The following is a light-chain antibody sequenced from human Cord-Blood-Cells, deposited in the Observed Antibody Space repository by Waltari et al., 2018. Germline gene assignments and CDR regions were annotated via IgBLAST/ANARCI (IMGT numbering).Light chain of an antibody. CDR3: SSYTSSSTLV. J-gene: IGLJ2*01. V-gene: IGLV2-14*01. CDR2: DVS. Sequence: QSALTQPASVSGSPGQSITISCTGTSSDVGGYNYVSWYQQHPGKAPKLMIYDVSNRPSGVSNRLSGSKSGNTASLTMSGLQAEDEADYYCSSYTSSSTLVFGGGTKLTVL. CDR1: SSDVGGYNY.